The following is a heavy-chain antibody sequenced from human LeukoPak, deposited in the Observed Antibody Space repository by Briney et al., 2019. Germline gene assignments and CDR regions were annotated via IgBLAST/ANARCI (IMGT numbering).Heavy chain of an antibody. V-gene: IGHV1-69*05. CDR3: ARGMRYYYYYMDV. J-gene: IGHJ6*03. CDR2: IIPIFGTA. Sequence: SVKVSCKASGGTFSSYAISWVRQAPGQGLEWTGGIIPIFGTANYAQKFQGRVTITTDESTSTAYMELSSLRSEDTAVYYCARGMRYYYYYMDVWGKGTTVTVSS. CDR1: GGTFSSYA.